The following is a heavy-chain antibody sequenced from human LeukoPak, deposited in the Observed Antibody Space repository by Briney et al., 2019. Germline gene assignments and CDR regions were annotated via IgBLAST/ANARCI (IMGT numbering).Heavy chain of an antibody. V-gene: IGHV4-34*01. CDR2: INHSGST. Sequence: SETLSLTCAVYGGSFSGYYWSWIRQPPGKGLEWIGEINHSGSTNYNPSLKSRVTISVDTSKNQFSLKLSSVTAADTAVYYCARGMYSNSSYYFDYWGQGTLVTVSS. J-gene: IGHJ4*02. D-gene: IGHD6-6*01. CDR1: GGSFSGYY. CDR3: ARGMYSNSSYYFDY.